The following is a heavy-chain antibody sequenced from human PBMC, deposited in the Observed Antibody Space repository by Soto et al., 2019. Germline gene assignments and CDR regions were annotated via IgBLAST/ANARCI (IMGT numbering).Heavy chain of an antibody. J-gene: IGHJ5*02. V-gene: IGHV4-59*01. CDR1: GGSISSYY. D-gene: IGHD2-15*01. CDR2: IYYSGST. Sequence: SETLSLTCTVSGGSISSYYWSWIRQPPGKGLEWIGYIYYSGSTNYNPSLKSRVTISVDTSKNQFSLKLSSVTAADTAVYYCARALVGYCSGGSCYSPRYNWFDPWGQGTLVTVSS. CDR3: ARALVGYCSGGSCYSPRYNWFDP.